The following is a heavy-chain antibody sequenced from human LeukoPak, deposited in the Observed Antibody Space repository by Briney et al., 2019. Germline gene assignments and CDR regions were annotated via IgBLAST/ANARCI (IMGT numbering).Heavy chain of an antibody. Sequence: PSEILSLTCTVSGGSISSSRYSWGWIRQPPGKGLEWIGNIYYSGSAYYNPSLKSRITISVDTSKNQFSLKLSSVTAADTAVHYCARRYYYDSNGYYYHFDYWGQGTLVTVSS. CDR2: IYYSGSA. D-gene: IGHD3-22*01. J-gene: IGHJ4*02. CDR3: ARRYYYDSNGYYYHFDY. CDR1: GGSISSSRYS. V-gene: IGHV4-39*01.